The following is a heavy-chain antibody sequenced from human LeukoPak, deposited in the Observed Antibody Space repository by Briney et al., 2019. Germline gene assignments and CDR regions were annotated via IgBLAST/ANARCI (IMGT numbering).Heavy chain of an antibody. CDR3: ARQGDYDFWSGYYTAGWFDP. V-gene: IGHV5-51*01. CDR1: GASFTSYC. D-gene: IGHD3-3*01. CDR2: IYPGDSDT. Sequence: GESLTTSCMGSGASFTSYCIGWVRQVPGKGLEWIGIIYPGDSDTRYSPSFQGQVTISADKSISTAYLQWSSLKASDTAMYYCARQGDYDFWSGYYTAGWFDPWGQGTLVTVSS. J-gene: IGHJ5*02.